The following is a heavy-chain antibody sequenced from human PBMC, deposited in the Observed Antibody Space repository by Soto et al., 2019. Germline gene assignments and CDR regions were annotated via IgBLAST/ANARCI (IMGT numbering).Heavy chain of an antibody. J-gene: IGHJ4*02. Sequence: EVQLVESGGGLVQPGRSLRLSCAASGFTFDDYAMHWVRQAPGRGLEWVSGISWNSGNTGYADSVKGRFTISRDNAKNSLDLQMNSLRAEDTAVYYCAKEWRVHDYWGQGTLVTVSS. CDR3: AKEWRVHDY. D-gene: IGHD3-3*01. CDR1: GFTFDDYA. CDR2: ISWNSGNT. V-gene: IGHV3-9*01.